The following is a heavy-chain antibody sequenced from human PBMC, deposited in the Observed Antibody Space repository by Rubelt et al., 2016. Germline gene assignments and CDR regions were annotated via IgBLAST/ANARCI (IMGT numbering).Heavy chain of an antibody. Sequence: QVQLQQWGAGLLKPSETLSLTCAVYGGSFSGYYWSWIRQPPGKGLEWIGEINHSGSTNYNPSLKSRVTKSVDTSQNQFSRRLSSGTAADTAGYYCARGSVVPAAMYVWSWFDPWGQGTLVTVSS. J-gene: IGHJ5*02. CDR2: INHSGST. V-gene: IGHV4-34*01. CDR3: ARGSVVPAAMYVWSWFDP. CDR1: GGSFSGYY. D-gene: IGHD2-2*01.